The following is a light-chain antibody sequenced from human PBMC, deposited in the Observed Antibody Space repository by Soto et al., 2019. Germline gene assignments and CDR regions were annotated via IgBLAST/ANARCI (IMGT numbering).Light chain of an antibody. CDR2: GAS. CDR3: QQYGSSPPRT. Sequence: TLSCRASQSVNGNYLAWYQQKPGQAPRLLIYGASSRATGIPDRFSGSGSGTDFTLTISRLEPEDFAVYYCQQYGSSPPRTFGQGTKVDIK. CDR1: QSVNGNY. J-gene: IGKJ1*01. V-gene: IGKV3-20*01.